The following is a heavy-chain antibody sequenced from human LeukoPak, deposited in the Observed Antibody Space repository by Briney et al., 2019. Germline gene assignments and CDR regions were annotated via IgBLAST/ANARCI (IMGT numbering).Heavy chain of an antibody. CDR2: IYYSGST. Sequence: PSETLSLTCTVSGGSISSYYWSWIRQPPGKGLEWIGYIYYSGSTNYNPSLKSRVTISVDTSKNQFSLKLSSVTAADTAVYYYAGLWFGEGRYWGQGTLVTVSS. CDR3: AGLWFGEGRY. CDR1: GGSISSYY. J-gene: IGHJ4*02. D-gene: IGHD3-10*01. V-gene: IGHV4-59*08.